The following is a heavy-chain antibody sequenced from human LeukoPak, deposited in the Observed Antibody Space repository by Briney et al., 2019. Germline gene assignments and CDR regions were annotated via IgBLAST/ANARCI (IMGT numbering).Heavy chain of an antibody. D-gene: IGHD3-22*01. CDR2: IIPIFGTA. CDR3: ARESSGYYSGWFDP. V-gene: IGHV1-69*05. Sequence: SVKVSCKASGGTFSSYAISWVRQAPGQGLEWMGGIIPIFGTANYAQKFQGRVTITTDESTGTAYMELSSLRSEDTAVYYCARESSGYYSGWFDPWGQGTLVTVSS. CDR1: GGTFSSYA. J-gene: IGHJ5*02.